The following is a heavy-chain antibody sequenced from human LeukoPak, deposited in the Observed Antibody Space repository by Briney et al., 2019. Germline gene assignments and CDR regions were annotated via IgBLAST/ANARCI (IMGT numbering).Heavy chain of an antibody. CDR1: GGTFSSYA. CDR3: AGPNRRPDFWSGYYSYYMDI. J-gene: IGHJ6*03. Sequence: SVKVSCKASGGTFSSYAISWVRQAPGQGLEWMGGIIPIFGTANYAQKFQGRVTITADESTSTAYMELSSLRSEDTAVYYCAGPNRRPDFWSGYYSYYMDIWGKGTTVTVSS. D-gene: IGHD3-3*01. V-gene: IGHV1-69*01. CDR2: IIPIFGTA.